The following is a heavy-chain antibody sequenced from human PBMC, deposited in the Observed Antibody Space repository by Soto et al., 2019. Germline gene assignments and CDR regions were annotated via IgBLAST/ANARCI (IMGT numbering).Heavy chain of an antibody. CDR2: INAGNGNT. V-gene: IGHV1-3*01. Sequence: ASVKVSCKASGYTFTSYAMHWVRQAPGQRLEWMGWINAGNGNTKYSQKFQGRVTITRDTSASTAYMELSSLRSEDTAVYYCATQGIHYYASGSYYNGDWGQGPLGTVS. D-gene: IGHD3-10*01. CDR3: ATQGIHYYASGSYYNGD. J-gene: IGHJ4*02. CDR1: GYTFTSYA.